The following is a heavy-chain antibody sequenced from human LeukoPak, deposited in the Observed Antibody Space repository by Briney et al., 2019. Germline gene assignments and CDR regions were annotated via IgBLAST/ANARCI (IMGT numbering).Heavy chain of an antibody. Sequence: GGSVRLSCAASGFTFSSYAMSWVRQAPGKGLEWVSAISGSGGSTYYADSVKGRFTISRDNSKNTLYLQMNSLRAEDTAVYYCAKDQAVATLGDYWGQGTLVTVSS. J-gene: IGHJ4*02. V-gene: IGHV3-23*01. CDR3: AKDQAVATLGDY. CDR1: GFTFSSYA. CDR2: ISGSGGST. D-gene: IGHD5-12*01.